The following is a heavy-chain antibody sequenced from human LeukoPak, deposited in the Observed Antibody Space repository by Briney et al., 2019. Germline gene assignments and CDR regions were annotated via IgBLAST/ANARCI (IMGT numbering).Heavy chain of an antibody. J-gene: IGHJ2*01. D-gene: IGHD5-12*01. V-gene: IGHV4-59*01. Sequence: PSETLFLTCTVSGGSISGYYWSWLRQPPGKGLEWIAYIYHSGFTDFNPSLRSPVTISVDTSRNQFSLKLTSATAADTAVYYCARDQRCSRFDGGCDQWYFDLWGRGTLVTVSS. CDR2: IYHSGFT. CDR3: ARDQRCSRFDGGCDQWYFDL. CDR1: GGSISGYY.